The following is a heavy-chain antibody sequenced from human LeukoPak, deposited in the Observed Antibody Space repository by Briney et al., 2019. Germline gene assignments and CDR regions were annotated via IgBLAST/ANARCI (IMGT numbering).Heavy chain of an antibody. Sequence: GGSLRLSCTASGITFSSFAMSWVRQYPGKGLEWVSSIGATYTGGTTYYADSVKGRFTISRDNGKNSVYLQMNSLRAEDTALYYCVRDLRAVSYGFDWGQGTLVTVSS. CDR3: VRDLRAVSYGFD. J-gene: IGHJ4*02. D-gene: IGHD3-16*01. CDR2: IGATYTGGTT. V-gene: IGHV3-23*01. CDR1: GITFSSFA.